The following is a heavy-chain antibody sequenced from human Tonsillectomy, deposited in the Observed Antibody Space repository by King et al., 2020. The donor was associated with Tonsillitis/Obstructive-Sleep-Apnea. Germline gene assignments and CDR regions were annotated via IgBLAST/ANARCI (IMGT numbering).Heavy chain of an antibody. CDR1: GYSFTSYW. V-gene: IGHV5-51*01. J-gene: IGHJ4*02. CDR3: ARQEMQLGTRYFDY. D-gene: IGHD7-27*01. Sequence: QLVQSVAEVKKPGESLKISCKGSGYSFTSYWIGWVRQMPGKGLEWMGIIYPGDSDTRYCPSFQGQVTISADKSINTAYLQWSSLMASYTAMYYCARQEMQLGTRYFDYWGQGTLVTVSS. CDR2: IYPGDSDT.